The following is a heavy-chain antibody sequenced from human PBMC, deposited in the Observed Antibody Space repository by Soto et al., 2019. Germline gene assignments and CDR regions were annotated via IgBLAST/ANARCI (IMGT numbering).Heavy chain of an antibody. Sequence: PSETPSLTCTVSGGSICSSSYYWGWIHQPPGKGLEWIGSIYYSGSTYYNPSLKSRVTISVDTSKNQFSLKLSSVTAADTAVYYCARPKAYYYDSSGYFDYWGQGTLVTVS. V-gene: IGHV4-39*01. D-gene: IGHD3-22*01. CDR2: IYYSGST. CDR3: ARPKAYYYDSSGYFDY. J-gene: IGHJ4*02. CDR1: GGSICSSSYY.